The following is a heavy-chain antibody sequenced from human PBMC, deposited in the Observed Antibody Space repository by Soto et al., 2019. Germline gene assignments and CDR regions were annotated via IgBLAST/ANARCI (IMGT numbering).Heavy chain of an antibody. D-gene: IGHD6-13*01. Sequence: GSLRLSCTASGFTFSSYWMSWVRQAPGKGLEWVANIKQGGSEKHYVDSVKGRFTISRDNAKNSLYLQMNSLRAEDTAVYYCARESPMQHWFDPWGQGTLVTVSS. CDR3: ARESPMQHWFDP. J-gene: IGHJ5*02. CDR1: GFTFSSYW. CDR2: IKQGGSEK. V-gene: IGHV3-7*05.